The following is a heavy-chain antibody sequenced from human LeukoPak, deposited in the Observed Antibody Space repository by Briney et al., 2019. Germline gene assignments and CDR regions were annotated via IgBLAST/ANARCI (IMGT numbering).Heavy chain of an antibody. CDR3: ARDPRYSSSYFDY. J-gene: IGHJ4*02. CDR1: GFTFSSYA. CDR2: ISYDGSNK. D-gene: IGHD6-6*01. Sequence: GGSLRLSCAASGFTFSSYAMHWFRQAPGKGLEWVAVISYDGSNKYYADSVKGRFTISRDNSKNTLYMQMNSLRAEDTAVYYCARDPRYSSSYFDYWGQGTLVTVSS. V-gene: IGHV3-30*01.